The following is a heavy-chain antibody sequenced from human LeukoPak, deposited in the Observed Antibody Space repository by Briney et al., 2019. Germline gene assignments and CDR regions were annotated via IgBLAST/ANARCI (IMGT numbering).Heavy chain of an antibody. D-gene: IGHD3-3*01. CDR2: IYTSGST. Sequence: SETLSLTCTVSGGSISSYYWSWIWQPPGKGLEWIGYIYTSGSTNYNPSLKSRVTISVDTSKNQFSLKLSSVTAADTAVYYCARAREYDFWSGYYRHYYMDVWGKGTTVTVSS. CDR1: GGSISSYY. J-gene: IGHJ6*03. V-gene: IGHV4-4*09. CDR3: ARAREYDFWSGYYRHYYMDV.